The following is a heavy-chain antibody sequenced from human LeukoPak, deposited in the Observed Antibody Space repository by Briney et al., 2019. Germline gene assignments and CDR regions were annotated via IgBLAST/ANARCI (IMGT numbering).Heavy chain of an antibody. D-gene: IGHD2-15*01. CDR2: ISAYNGNT. CDR3: ARDSTPIVVVVAATYYYGMDV. Sequence: ASVKVSCKASGYTFTGYGISWVRQAPGQGLEWMGWISAYNGNTNYAQKLQGRVTMTTDTSTSTAYMELRSLRSDDTAVYYCARDSTPIVVVVAATYYYGMDVWGKGTTVTVSS. J-gene: IGHJ6*04. CDR1: GYTFTGYG. V-gene: IGHV1-18*04.